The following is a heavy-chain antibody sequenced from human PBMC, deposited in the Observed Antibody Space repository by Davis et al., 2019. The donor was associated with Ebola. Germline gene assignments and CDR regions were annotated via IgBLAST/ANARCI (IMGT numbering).Heavy chain of an antibody. D-gene: IGHD4-11*01. CDR1: GGSLCGAD. V-gene: IGHV4-34*12. J-gene: IGHJ4*02. CDR3: ARRPTGIDY. CDR2: TLHGRDT. Sequence: PSETLSLTCGLTGGSLCGADWTWSRRFPGKGLEWIGETLHGRDTNYSPSLKGRFTISLDMAKNQVSLTLNSVTAADTATYYCARRPTGIDYWGQGVLVTVSS.